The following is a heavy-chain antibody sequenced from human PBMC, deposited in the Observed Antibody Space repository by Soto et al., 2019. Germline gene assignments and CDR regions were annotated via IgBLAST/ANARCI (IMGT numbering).Heavy chain of an antibody. V-gene: IGHV4-30-4*02. CDR2: IYYSGST. CDR3: ARVRSEPNYYDSSGYFFDY. D-gene: IGHD3-22*01. J-gene: IGHJ4*02. CDR1: GGSISSGDYY. Sequence: PSDTLSLTCTVSGGSISSGDYYWSWIRQPPGKGLEWIGYIYYSGSTYYNPSLKSRVTISVDTSKNQFSLKLSAVTAADTAVYYCARVRSEPNYYDSSGYFFDYWGQGTLVTVSS.